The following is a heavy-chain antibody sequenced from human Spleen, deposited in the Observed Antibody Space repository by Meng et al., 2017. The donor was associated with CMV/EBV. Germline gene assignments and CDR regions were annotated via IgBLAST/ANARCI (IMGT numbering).Heavy chain of an antibody. CDR2: ISGSSSFI. Sequence: GESLKISCVASGFTFSRYTINWVRQAPGKGLEWVSSISGSSSFIYYADSVKGRFTISRDNAKNSLYLQMNSLRAEDTAVYYCARASYDYVWGNYRYSFLDGDALDFWGQGTMVTVSS. D-gene: IGHD3-16*02. CDR3: ARASYDYVWGNYRYSFLDGDALDF. J-gene: IGHJ3*01. CDR1: GFTFSRYT. V-gene: IGHV3-21*01.